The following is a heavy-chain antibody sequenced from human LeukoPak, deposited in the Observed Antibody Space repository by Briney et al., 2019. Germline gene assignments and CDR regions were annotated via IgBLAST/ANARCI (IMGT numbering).Heavy chain of an antibody. D-gene: IGHD2-15*01. CDR1: GYTFTSYY. CDR3: ARSIYCSGGSCYGEFDY. CDR2: INPSGGST. V-gene: IGHV1-46*01. J-gene: IGHJ4*02. Sequence: ASVKVSCKASGYTFTSYYMHWVRQAPGQGLEWMGIINPSGGSTSYAQKFQGRVTMTTDTSTSTAYMELRSLRSDDTAVYYCARSIYCSGGSCYGEFDYWGQGTLVTASS.